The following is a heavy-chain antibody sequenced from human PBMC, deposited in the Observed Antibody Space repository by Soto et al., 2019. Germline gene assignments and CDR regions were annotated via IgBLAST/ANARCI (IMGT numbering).Heavy chain of an antibody. D-gene: IGHD1-1*01. CDR3: ATWHEREHAYDV. V-gene: IGHV3-23*01. J-gene: IGHJ3*01. Sequence: GGSLRLSCAASGFTFSSYAMSWVRQAPGKGLEWVSAISGSGGSTYYADSVKGRFTISRDNSKNTVYLQMNDLRPADTAVYYCATWHEREHAYDVWGQGTTVTVSS. CDR1: GFTFSSYA. CDR2: ISGSGGST.